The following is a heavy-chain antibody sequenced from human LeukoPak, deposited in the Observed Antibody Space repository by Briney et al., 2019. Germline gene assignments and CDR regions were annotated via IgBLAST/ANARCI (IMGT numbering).Heavy chain of an antibody. CDR2: ISSGSSTT. CDR3: ARDPESGYHYFDY. Sequence: GGSLRLSCAASGFTFSSYSMNWVRQAPGKGLEWVSYISSGSSTTYYADSVKGRFTISEDNAKNSLFLQMNSLRAEDTAVYYCARDPESGYHYFDYWGQGTLVTVS. J-gene: IGHJ4*02. CDR1: GFTFSSYS. V-gene: IGHV3-48*01. D-gene: IGHD3-3*01.